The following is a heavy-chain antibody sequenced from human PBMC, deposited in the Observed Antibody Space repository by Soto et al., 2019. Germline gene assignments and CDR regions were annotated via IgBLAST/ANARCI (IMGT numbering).Heavy chain of an antibody. D-gene: IGHD3-10*01. CDR1: GYTFTSYG. J-gene: IGHJ4*02. Sequence: QVQLVQSGAEVKKPGASVKVSCKASGYTFTSYGISWVRQAPGQGLEWMGWISTYNGNTKHAQKLQDRVTMTTDTPTSTAYMELRSLRSDDTAVFYCAREMVRGVGSDYWGQGTLVTVSS. CDR3: AREMVRGVGSDY. CDR2: ISTYNGNT. V-gene: IGHV1-18*01.